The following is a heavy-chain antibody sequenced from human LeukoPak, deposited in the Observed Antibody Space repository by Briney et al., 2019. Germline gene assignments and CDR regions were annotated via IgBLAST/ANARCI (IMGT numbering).Heavy chain of an antibody. D-gene: IGHD2-15*01. V-gene: IGHV4-34*01. CDR2: INHSRST. CDR3: ARTNVSVVGAKGDYFDH. Sequence: SETLSLTCAVYGGSFSGYYWSWIRQPPGKGLEWIGEINHSRSTNYNPSLKSRVTISVDTSKNQFSLELSSVTAADTAVYYCARTNVSVVGAKGDYFDHWGQGTLVTVSS. CDR1: GGSFSGYY. J-gene: IGHJ4*02.